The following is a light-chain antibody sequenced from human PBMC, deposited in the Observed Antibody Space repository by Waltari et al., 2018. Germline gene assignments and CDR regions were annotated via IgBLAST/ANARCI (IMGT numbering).Light chain of an antibody. CDR2: LTH. V-gene: IGLV1-47*01. CDR3: ATRDEGPTVV. J-gene: IGLJ2*01. Sequence: QSVLTQPPSASGTPGQSVPISCSGSLPNIGPHYVYWYQQLPGTAPKLLIYLTHQRPSGVPDRFSASKSGTSASLAINGLRFEDEGDYYCATRDEGPTVVFGGGTKVTVL. CDR1: LPNIGPHY.